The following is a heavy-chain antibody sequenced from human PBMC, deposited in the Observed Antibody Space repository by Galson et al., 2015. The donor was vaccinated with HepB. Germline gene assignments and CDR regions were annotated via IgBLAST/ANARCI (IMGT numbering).Heavy chain of an antibody. V-gene: IGHV1-18*01. J-gene: IGHJ4*02. CDR2: ISAYNGNT. D-gene: IGHD3-10*01. CDR1: GYTFTSYG. CDR3: ARGFGPQKSWFGELLYIFDY. Sequence: SVKVSCKASGYTFTSYGISWVRQAPGQGLEWMGWISAYNGNTNYAQKLQGRVTMTTDTSTSTAYMELRSLRSDDTAVYHCARGFGPQKSWFGELLYIFDYWGQGTLVTVSS.